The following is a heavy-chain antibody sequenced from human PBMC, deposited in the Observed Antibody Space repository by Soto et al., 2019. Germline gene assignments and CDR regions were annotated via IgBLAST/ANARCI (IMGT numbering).Heavy chain of an antibody. CDR1: GGSISSGGYY. V-gene: IGHV4-31*03. Sequence: SETLSLTCTVSGGSISSGGYYWSWIRQHPGKGLEWIGYIYYSGSTYYNPSLKSRVTISVDTSKNQFSLKLSSVTAADTAVYYCARVSSDSSGYYPFDYWGRGTLVTVSS. D-gene: IGHD3-22*01. CDR2: IYYSGST. CDR3: ARVSSDSSGYYPFDY. J-gene: IGHJ4*02.